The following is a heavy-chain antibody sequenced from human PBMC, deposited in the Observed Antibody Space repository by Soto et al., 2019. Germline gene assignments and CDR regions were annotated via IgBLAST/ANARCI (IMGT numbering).Heavy chain of an antibody. CDR3: ATYRLSSVPNQNWFDP. Sequence: GGSLRLSCAASGFTFSSYSMNWVRQAPGKGLEWVSSISSSSSYIYYADSVKGRFTISRDNAKNSLYLQMNSLRAEDTAVYYCATYRLSSVPNQNWFDPWGQGTLVTVSS. CDR2: ISSSSSYI. CDR1: GFTFSSYS. V-gene: IGHV3-21*01. J-gene: IGHJ5*02. D-gene: IGHD6-19*01.